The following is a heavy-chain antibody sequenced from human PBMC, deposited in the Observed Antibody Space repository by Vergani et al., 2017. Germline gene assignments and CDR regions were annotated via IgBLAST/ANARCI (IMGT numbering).Heavy chain of an antibody. CDR2: IRYDGSNK. CDR3: AKDLEDTYYDMLTGYYKENWFDP. V-gene: IGHV3-30*02. D-gene: IGHD3-9*01. Sequence: QVQLVESGGGVVQPGGSLRLSCAASGFTFSSYGMHWVRQAPGKGLEWVAFIRYDGSNKYYADSVKGRFTISRDNSKNTLYLQMNSRRAEDTAVYYCAKDLEDTYYDMLTGYYKENWFDPWGQGTLVTVSS. J-gene: IGHJ5*02. CDR1: GFTFSSYG.